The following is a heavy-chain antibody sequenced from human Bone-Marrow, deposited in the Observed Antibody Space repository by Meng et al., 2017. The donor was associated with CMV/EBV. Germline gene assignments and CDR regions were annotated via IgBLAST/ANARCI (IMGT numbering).Heavy chain of an antibody. CDR1: GYTFTSYY. J-gene: IGHJ6*02. V-gene: IGHV1-46*01. D-gene: IGHD6-6*01. CDR3: ARDFSSSRDFYYYGMDV. CDR2: INPSGGST. Sequence: ASVKVSCKASGYTFTSYYMHWVRQAPGQGLEWMGIINPSGGSTSYAQKFQGRVTMTRDTSTSTVYMELSSLRSEDTAVYYCARDFSSSRDFYYYGMDVWGQGTTVTASS.